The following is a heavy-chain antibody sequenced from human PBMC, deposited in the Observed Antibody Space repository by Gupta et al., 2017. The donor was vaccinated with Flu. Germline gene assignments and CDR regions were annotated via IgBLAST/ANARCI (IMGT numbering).Heavy chain of an antibody. Sequence: KGLEWVSAISVSVSSTFYADSVKGRFTISRDNSKNMLYLQMNTLRAEDTAVYYCAKLLRAVAANYYSYGMDVWGQGTTVTVSS. J-gene: IGHJ6*02. D-gene: IGHD6-19*01. CDR2: ISVSVSST. V-gene: IGHV3-23*01. CDR3: AKLLRAVAANYYSYGMDV.